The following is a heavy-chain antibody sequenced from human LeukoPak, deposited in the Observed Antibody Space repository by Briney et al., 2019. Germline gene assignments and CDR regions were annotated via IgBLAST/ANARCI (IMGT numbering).Heavy chain of an antibody. J-gene: IGHJ4*02. CDR3: AKEYDSRGYGANFDN. D-gene: IGHD3-10*01. CDR1: GFAFSSNW. CDR2: ITNDGSST. V-gene: IGHV3-74*01. Sequence: GGSLRLSCAASGFAFSSNWMHWVRQAPGKGLVWVSRITNDGSSTTYADSVKGRFTISRDNAKNMLYLQVNSLRAEDTAVYYCAKEYDSRGYGANFDNWGQGTLVTVSS.